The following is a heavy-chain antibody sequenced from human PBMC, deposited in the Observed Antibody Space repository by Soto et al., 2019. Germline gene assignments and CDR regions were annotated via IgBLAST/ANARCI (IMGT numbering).Heavy chain of an antibody. V-gene: IGHV1-18*01. CDR3: ETQWAAARPFDY. CDR1: GYTFTSYG. CDR2: ISAYNGNT. D-gene: IGHD6-13*01. J-gene: IGHJ4*02. Sequence: QVQLVQSGAEVKKPGASVKVSCKASGYTFTSYGISWVRQAPGQGLEWMGWISAYNGNTNYEQKLQGRVTRTTETSRKPEYIDVSWLRADYTTVYYCETQWAAARPFDYWGQGTLVTVAS.